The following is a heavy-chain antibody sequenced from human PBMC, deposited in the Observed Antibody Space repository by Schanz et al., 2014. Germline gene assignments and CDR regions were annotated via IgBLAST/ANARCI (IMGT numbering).Heavy chain of an antibody. CDR3: ATEGPRGTRHPINYYYAMDN. Sequence: EVQLLESGGGLVQPGGSLRLSCAASGFTFSIYGMSWVRQAPGKGLEWVSRMIGSGSSVFYADSVKGRFTISRDNLKNTVYLQMNSLRAGDTAVYYCATEGPRGTRHPINYYYAMDNWGQGTKXTV. CDR1: GFTFSIYG. V-gene: IGHV3-23*01. CDR2: MIGSGSSV. D-gene: IGHD6-6*01. J-gene: IGHJ6*02.